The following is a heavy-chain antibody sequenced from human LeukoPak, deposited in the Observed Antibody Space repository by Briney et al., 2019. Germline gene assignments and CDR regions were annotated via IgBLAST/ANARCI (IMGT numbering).Heavy chain of an antibody. D-gene: IGHD6-19*01. J-gene: IGHJ4*02. Sequence: SGGSLRLSCAASGFTFSSYAMSWVRQAPGKGLEWVSAISGSGGSTYYADSVKGRFTISRDNAKNSLYLQMNSLRAEDTAVYYCAREYSSGWQTLFDYWGQGTLVTVSS. CDR3: AREYSSGWQTLFDY. CDR1: GFTFSSYA. CDR2: ISGSGGST. V-gene: IGHV3-23*01.